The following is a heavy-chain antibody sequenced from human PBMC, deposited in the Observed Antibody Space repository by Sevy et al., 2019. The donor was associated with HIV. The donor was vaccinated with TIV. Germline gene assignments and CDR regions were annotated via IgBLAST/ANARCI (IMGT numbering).Heavy chain of an antibody. J-gene: IGHJ6*02. D-gene: IGHD6-19*01. CDR2: IIPIFGTA. CDR3: ARGGSSGWTYYYGMDV. V-gene: IGHV1-69*13. Sequence: ASVKVSCKASGGTFSSYAISWVRQAPGQGLEWMGGIIPIFGTANYAQKFQGRVTITADESTSTAYMELSSLRPEDTAVYYCARGGSSGWTYYYGMDVWGQGTTVTVSS. CDR1: GGTFSSYA.